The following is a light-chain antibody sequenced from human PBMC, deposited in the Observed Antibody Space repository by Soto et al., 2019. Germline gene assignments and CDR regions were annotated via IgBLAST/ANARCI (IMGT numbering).Light chain of an antibody. CDR2: GAS. CDR1: QSVSSS. Sequence: ETVMTQSPATLSVSPGERATLSCRASQSVSSSLAWYQQKLGQPPRVLIYGASTRATGIPARFSGSGSGTEFTLTISSLESEDFAVYYCQQYNNWPPWTFGQGTKVEIK. J-gene: IGKJ1*01. V-gene: IGKV3-15*01. CDR3: QQYNNWPPWT.